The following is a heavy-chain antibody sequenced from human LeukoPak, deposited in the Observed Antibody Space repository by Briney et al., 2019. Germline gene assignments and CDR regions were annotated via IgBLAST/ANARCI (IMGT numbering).Heavy chain of an antibody. D-gene: IGHD3-3*01. CDR1: GFTFSSYS. J-gene: IGHJ6*03. CDR3: ARSLRFHYYMDV. Sequence: GGSLRLSCAASGFTFSSYSMNWVRQAPGKGLEWVSSISSSSSYIYYADSVKGRFTISRDNAKNSLYLQMNGLRAEDTAVYYCARSLRFHYYMDVWGKGTTVTVSS. CDR2: ISSSSSYI. V-gene: IGHV3-21*01.